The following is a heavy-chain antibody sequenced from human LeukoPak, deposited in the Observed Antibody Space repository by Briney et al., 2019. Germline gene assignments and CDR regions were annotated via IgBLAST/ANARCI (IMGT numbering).Heavy chain of an antibody. CDR1: GFTFSDYY. Sequence: GGSLRLSCAASGFTFSDYYMSWIRQAPGKGLEWVSYISDSSGYTDYADSVKGRFTISRDNSKNSLYLQMNSLRAEDTAVYYCAKDGRDGYNQRFYYYGMDVWGQGTTVTVSS. CDR2: ISDSSGYT. J-gene: IGHJ6*02. D-gene: IGHD5-24*01. V-gene: IGHV3-11*05. CDR3: AKDGRDGYNQRFYYYGMDV.